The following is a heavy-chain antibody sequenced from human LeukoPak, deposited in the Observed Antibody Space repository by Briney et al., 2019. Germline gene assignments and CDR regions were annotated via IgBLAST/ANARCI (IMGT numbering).Heavy chain of an antibody. J-gene: IGHJ4*02. CDR1: GFTFSSYG. CDR3: ARDGGAYSSGWYDY. V-gene: IGHV3-33*01. CDR2: IWYDGSNK. Sequence: GGSLRLSCAASGFTFSSYGMHWVRQAPGKGLEWVAVIWYDGSNKYYADSVKGRFTISRDNSKNTLYLQMNSLRAEDTAVYYCARDGGAYSSGWYDYWGQGTLVTVSS. D-gene: IGHD6-19*01.